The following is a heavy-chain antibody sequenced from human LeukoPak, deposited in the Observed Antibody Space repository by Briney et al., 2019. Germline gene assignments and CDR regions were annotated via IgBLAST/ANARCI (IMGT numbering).Heavy chain of an antibody. Sequence: PGGSLRLSCAASGFTFSSYAMHWARQAPGKGLEYVSAISSNGGSTYYANSVKGRFTISRDNSKNTLYLQMGSLRAEDMAVYYCAREYVWGSYPDYWGQGTLVTVSS. CDR1: GFTFSSYA. CDR3: AREYVWGSYPDY. J-gene: IGHJ4*02. D-gene: IGHD3-16*01. CDR2: ISSNGGST. V-gene: IGHV3-64*01.